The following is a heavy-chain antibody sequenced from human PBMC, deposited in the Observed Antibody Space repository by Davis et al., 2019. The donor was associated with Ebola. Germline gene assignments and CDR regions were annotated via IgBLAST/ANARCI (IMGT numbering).Heavy chain of an antibody. CDR1: GFTFSSYS. V-gene: IGHV3-23*01. CDR3: ANYQLLFPRGPFDY. CDR2: ISGSGGST. Sequence: GESLKISCAASGFTFSSYSMSWVRQAPGKGLEWVSAISGSGGSTYYADSVKGRFTISRDNSKNTLYLQMNSLRAEDTAVYYCANYQLLFPRGPFDYWGQGTLVTVSS. D-gene: IGHD2-2*01. J-gene: IGHJ4*02.